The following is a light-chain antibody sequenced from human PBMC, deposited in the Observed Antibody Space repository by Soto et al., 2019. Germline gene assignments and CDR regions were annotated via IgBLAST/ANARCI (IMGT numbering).Light chain of an antibody. Sequence: DIQMTQSPSTLSASVGDRVTITCRASQSISSWLAWYQQKPGKAPKLLIYKASSLESGVPSRFSSSGSGTEFTLTISSLQPDDFAAYYCQQCNSYPWTFGQGTKVEIK. CDR3: QQCNSYPWT. CDR1: QSISSW. CDR2: KAS. V-gene: IGKV1-5*03. J-gene: IGKJ1*01.